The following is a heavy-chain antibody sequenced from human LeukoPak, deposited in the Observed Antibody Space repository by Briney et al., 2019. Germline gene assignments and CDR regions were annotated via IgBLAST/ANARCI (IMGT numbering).Heavy chain of an antibody. D-gene: IGHD3-10*01. Sequence: GGSLRLSCVASGFTFKSYAMNWVRQAPGKGLEWVSGITNGGTAHYGDSVKGRFTISRDNSKSTLYLQMNTLSAEDTAVYYCAKGYFGSGSYYNPHFDYWGQGTLVTVSS. J-gene: IGHJ4*02. CDR3: AKGYFGSGSYYNPHFDY. V-gene: IGHV3-23*01. CDR2: ITNGGTA. CDR1: GFTFKSYA.